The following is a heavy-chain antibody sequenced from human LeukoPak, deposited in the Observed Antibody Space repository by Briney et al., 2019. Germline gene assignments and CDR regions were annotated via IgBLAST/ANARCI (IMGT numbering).Heavy chain of an antibody. V-gene: IGHV4-59*12. Sequence: SETLSLTCTVSGGSISSYYWSWIRQPPGKGLEWIGYIYYSGSTNYNPSLKRRVTISVDTSKNQFSLKLSSVTAADTAVYYCARDPRGDYYGSGSNYWGQGTLVTVSS. J-gene: IGHJ4*02. CDR1: GGSISSYY. D-gene: IGHD3-10*01. CDR2: IYYSGST. CDR3: ARDPRGDYYGSGSNY.